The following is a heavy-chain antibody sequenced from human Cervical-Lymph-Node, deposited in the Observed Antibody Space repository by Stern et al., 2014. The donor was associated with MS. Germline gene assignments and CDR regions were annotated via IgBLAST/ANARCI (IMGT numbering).Heavy chain of an antibody. D-gene: IGHD2-21*02. Sequence: VQLEESGGGVVQPGRSLRLSCAASGFSFSSNAMHWVRQAPGKGLEWVAVIWYDGTKKYNADSVKGRFSISRDNSKNTLYLQMNSLRAEDTAMYYCARDLGCGDCYSSRFDYWGQGTLVTVSS. J-gene: IGHJ4*02. V-gene: IGHV3-33*01. CDR1: GFSFSSNA. CDR2: IWYDGTKK. CDR3: ARDLGCGDCYSSRFDY.